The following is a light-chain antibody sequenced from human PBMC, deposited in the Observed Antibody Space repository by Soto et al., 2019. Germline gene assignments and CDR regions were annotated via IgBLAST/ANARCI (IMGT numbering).Light chain of an antibody. J-gene: IGKJ2*01. Sequence: DIVMSQSPDSLPVSLGERATINCRSSQSLLYGGNDRDYLAWYQVKPGQPPKVLIYWASTREAGVPDRFSGSGSGTHFTLTISSLQADDVATYYWQQYYTTPQTFGQGTKLERK. CDR3: QQYYTTPQT. V-gene: IGKV4-1*01. CDR2: WAS. CDR1: QSLLYGGNDRDY.